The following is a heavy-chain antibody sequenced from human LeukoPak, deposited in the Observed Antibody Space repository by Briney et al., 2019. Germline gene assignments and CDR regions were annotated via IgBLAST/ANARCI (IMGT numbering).Heavy chain of an antibody. D-gene: IGHD3-22*01. Sequence: SETLSLTCAVYGGSFSGYYWSWIRQPPGKGLEWIGEINHSGSTNYNPSLKSRVTISVDTSKNQFSLKLSSVTAADTAVYYCARGVYDSRGREYWFDPWGQGTLVTVSS. CDR3: ARGVYDSRGREYWFDP. J-gene: IGHJ5*02. V-gene: IGHV4-34*01. CDR2: INHSGST. CDR1: GGSFSGYY.